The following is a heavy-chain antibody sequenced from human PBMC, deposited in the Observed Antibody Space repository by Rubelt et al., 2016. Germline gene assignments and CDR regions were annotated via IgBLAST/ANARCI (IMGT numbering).Heavy chain of an antibody. D-gene: IGHD4-17*01. V-gene: IGHV3-30*18. J-gene: IGHJ6*02. CDR2: ISYDGSNK. CDR3: AKALQAVTTDYYGMDV. Sequence: EWVAVISYDGSNKYYADSVKGRFTISRDNSKNTLYLQMNSLRAEDTAVYYCAKALQAVTTDYYGMDVWGQGTTVTVSS.